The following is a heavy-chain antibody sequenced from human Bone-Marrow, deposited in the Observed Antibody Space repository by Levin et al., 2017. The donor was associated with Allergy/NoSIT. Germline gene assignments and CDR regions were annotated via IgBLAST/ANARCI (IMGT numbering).Heavy chain of an antibody. CDR3: ARARVVRGVVINRPYFDS. CDR2: IFYSGNS. J-gene: IGHJ4*02. Sequence: PSETLSLTCTVSGGSVNAGDYYWSWIRQPPGKGLEWIAYIFYSGNSYSNPSLKSRIAISVDTSKNEFSLKLSSVTAADTAVYFCARARVVRGVVINRPYFDSWGQGTLVTVSS. D-gene: IGHD3-10*01. V-gene: IGHV4-30-4*01. CDR1: GGSVNAGDYY.